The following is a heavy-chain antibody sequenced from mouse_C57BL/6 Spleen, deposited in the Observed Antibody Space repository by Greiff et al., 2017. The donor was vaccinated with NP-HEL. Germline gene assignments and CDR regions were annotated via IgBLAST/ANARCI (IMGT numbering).Heavy chain of an antibody. Sequence: VQLQESGAELVRPGTSVKVSCKASGYAFTNYLIEWVKQRPGQGLEWIGVINPGSGGTNYNEKFKGKATLTADKSSSTAYMQLSSLTSEDSAVYFCAAADYYYGSSGFAYWGQGTLVTVSA. CDR1: GYAFTNYL. J-gene: IGHJ3*01. D-gene: IGHD1-1*01. CDR2: INPGSGGT. V-gene: IGHV1-54*01. CDR3: AAADYYYGSSGFAY.